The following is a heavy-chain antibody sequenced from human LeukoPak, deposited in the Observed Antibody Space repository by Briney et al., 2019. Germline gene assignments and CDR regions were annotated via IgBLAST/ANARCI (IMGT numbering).Heavy chain of an antibody. V-gene: IGHV3-74*01. D-gene: IGHD6-19*01. J-gene: IGHJ6*02. CDR3: ARDRIIAVAGLLYYYGMDV. CDR2: INSDGSST. Sequence: PGGSLRLSCAASGFTFSSYWMHWVRQAPGKGLVWVSRINSDGSSTSYADSVKGRFTISRDNAKNTLYLQMNSLRAEDTAVYYCARDRIIAVAGLLYYYGMDVWGQGTTVTVSS. CDR1: GFTFSSYW.